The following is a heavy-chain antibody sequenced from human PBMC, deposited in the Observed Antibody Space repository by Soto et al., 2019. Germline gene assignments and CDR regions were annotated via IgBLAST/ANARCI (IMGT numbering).Heavy chain of an antibody. CDR3: ARDQVVIDSNWFAP. J-gene: IGHJ5*02. Sequence: SETLSLTCTVSGGSISSGGYYWSWIRQHPGKGLEWIGYIYYSGSTYHNPSLKSRVTISVDTSKNQFSLKLSSVTAADTAVYYCARDQVVIDSNWFAPWGQRTLVTVSS. V-gene: IGHV4-31*03. CDR1: GGSISSGGYY. CDR2: IYYSGST. D-gene: IGHD2-15*01.